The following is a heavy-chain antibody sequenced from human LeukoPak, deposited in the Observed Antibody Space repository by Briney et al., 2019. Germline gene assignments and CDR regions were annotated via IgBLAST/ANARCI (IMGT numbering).Heavy chain of an antibody. Sequence: PGGSLRLSCAASGFTFSSYAMSWVRQAPGKGLEWIGEIYHSGSTKYNPSLKSRVTISVDTSKNLFSLSLNSVTAADTAVYYCARAPRAYCSTTDSCFQDYWGQGILVTVSS. D-gene: IGHD2-2*01. V-gene: IGHV4-4*02. CDR3: ARAPRAYCSTTDSCFQDY. J-gene: IGHJ4*02. CDR2: IYHSGST. CDR1: GFTFSSYAM.